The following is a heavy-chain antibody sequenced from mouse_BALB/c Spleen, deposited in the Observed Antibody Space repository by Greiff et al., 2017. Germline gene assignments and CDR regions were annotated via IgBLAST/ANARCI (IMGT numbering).Heavy chain of an antibody. CDR2: IDPETGGT. CDR1: GYTFTDYE. CDR3: TREGVRRSYYAMGC. J-gene: IGHJ4*01. V-gene: IGHV1-15*01. D-gene: IGHD2-14*01. Sequence: QVQLQQSGAELVRPGASVTLSCKASGYTFTDYEMHWVKQTPVHGLEWIGAIDPETGGTAYNQKFKGKATLTADKSSSTAYMERRSLTSEDSAVYYGTREGVRRSYYAMGCGGQGTSVTVAA.